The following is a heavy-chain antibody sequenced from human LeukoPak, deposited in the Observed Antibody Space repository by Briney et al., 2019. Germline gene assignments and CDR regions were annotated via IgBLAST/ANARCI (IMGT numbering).Heavy chain of an antibody. CDR1: GGSISGHF. V-gene: IGHV4-4*07. CDR3: ARELGGRHADAYDI. Sequence: SETLSLTCTVSGGSISGHFWTWIRQPAGKGLEWIGRIYSSGSTHYTPSLKSRVTLSLDMSKNQLCLKMISVAAADTALYYCARELGGRHADAYDIWGPGTMVIVSS. J-gene: IGHJ3*02. D-gene: IGHD1-26*01. CDR2: IYSSGST.